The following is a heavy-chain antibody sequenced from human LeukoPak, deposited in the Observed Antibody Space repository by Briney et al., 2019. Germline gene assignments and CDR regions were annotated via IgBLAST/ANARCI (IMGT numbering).Heavy chain of an antibody. V-gene: IGHV1-18*01. CDR3: AREEGSGTYYAENY. CDR2: ISAYNGDT. Sequence: GASVKVSRKASGYTFINYGISWVRQAPGQGLEWMEWISAYNGDTNYAQKLQGRVTMTTDTSTSTAYMELRSLRYDDTAVYYCAREEGSGTYYAENYWGQGTLVTVSS. D-gene: IGHD1-26*01. J-gene: IGHJ4*02. CDR1: GYTFINYG.